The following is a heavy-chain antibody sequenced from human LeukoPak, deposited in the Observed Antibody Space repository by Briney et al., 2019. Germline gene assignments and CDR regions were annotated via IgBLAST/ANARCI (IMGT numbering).Heavy chain of an antibody. D-gene: IGHD3-9*01. CDR2: ISAYNGNT. J-gene: IGHJ6*02. CDR3: ARDPYYDILTGYYRHYYYGMDV. V-gene: IGHV1-18*04. CDR1: GYTFTGYY. Sequence: ASVKVSCKASGYTFTGYYMHWVRQAPGQGLEWMGWISAYNGNTNYAQKLQGRVTMTTDTSTSTAYMELRSLRSDDTAVYYCARDPYYDILTGYYRHYYYGMDVWGQGTTVTVSS.